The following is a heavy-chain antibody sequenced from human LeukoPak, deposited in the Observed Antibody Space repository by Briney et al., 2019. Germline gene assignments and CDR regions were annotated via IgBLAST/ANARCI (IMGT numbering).Heavy chain of an antibody. CDR1: GGSISSYY. V-gene: IGHV4-59*01. D-gene: IGHD3-3*01. Sequence: PSETLSLTCTVSGGSISSYYWSWIRQPPGKGLEWSGYIYYSGSTNYNPSLKSRVTISVDTSKNQFSLKLSSVTAADTAVYYCARGWRYDLWSGYPYFDYWGQGTLVTVSP. CDR3: ARGWRYDLWSGYPYFDY. J-gene: IGHJ4*02. CDR2: IYYSGST.